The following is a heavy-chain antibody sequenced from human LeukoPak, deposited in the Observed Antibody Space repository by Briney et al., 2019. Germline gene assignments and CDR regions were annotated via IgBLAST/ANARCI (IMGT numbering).Heavy chain of an antibody. D-gene: IGHD4-23*01. Sequence: GGSLRLSCAASGFTFISYARYAMSWVRQAPGKGLEWVSGISGSGDSTYYADSVKGRFTISRDNAKNSLYLQMNSLRAKDTAVYYCARDGWQQLHWGQGTLITVSS. CDR3: ARDGWQQLH. CDR2: ISGSGDST. V-gene: IGHV3-23*01. J-gene: IGHJ4*02. CDR1: GFTFISYARYA.